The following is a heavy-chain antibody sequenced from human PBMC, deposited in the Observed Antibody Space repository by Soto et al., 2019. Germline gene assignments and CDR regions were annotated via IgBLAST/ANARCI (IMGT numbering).Heavy chain of an antibody. J-gene: IGHJ6*02. CDR1: GFTLSSYA. V-gene: IGHV3-23*01. CDR2: VSGGGGST. Sequence: PGGSLRLSCAASGFTLSSYAMNWVRQAPGEGLEWVSGVSGGGGSTHYADSVKGRFTISRDNSEHRLYLHMNSLRAEDTAVHYCAMAHVDSAMDYYYYYGMDVWGQGTTVTVSS. CDR3: AMAHVDSAMDYYYYYGMDV. D-gene: IGHD5-18*01.